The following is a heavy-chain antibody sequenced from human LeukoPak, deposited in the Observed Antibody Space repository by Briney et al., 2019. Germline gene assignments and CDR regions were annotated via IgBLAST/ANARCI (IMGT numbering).Heavy chain of an antibody. CDR3: ARDRDVGDYYPWYFDL. CDR2: ISAYNGNT. D-gene: IGHD4-17*01. J-gene: IGHJ2*01. V-gene: IGHV1-18*01. CDR1: GYTFTSYG. Sequence: ASVKVSCKASGYTFTSYGISWVRQAPGQGLEWMGWISAYNGNTNYAQKLQGRVTMTTDTSTSTAYMELRSLRSDDTAVYYCARDRDVGDYYPWYFDLWGRGTLVTVSS.